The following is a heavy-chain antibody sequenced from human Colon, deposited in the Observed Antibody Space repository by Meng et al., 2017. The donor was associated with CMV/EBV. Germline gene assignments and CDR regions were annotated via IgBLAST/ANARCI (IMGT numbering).Heavy chain of an antibody. CDR1: GLTFDPYT. CDR2: TRIKVTSSPI. D-gene: IGHD3-10*01. CDR3: ARDSMKGGGFDY. Sequence: GGSLRLSCVASGLTFDPYTMHWVRQAPGKGLEWVGRTRIKVTSSPIEYAASVTGRFTISRDDSKNSLYLQMNSLKTEDTAVYYCARDSMKGGGFDYWGQGTLVTVSS. J-gene: IGHJ4*02. V-gene: IGHV3-72*01.